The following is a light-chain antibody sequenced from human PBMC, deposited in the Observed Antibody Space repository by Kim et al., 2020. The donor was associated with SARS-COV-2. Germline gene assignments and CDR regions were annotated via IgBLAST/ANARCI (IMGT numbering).Light chain of an antibody. CDR3: QQYHNWPWT. CDR2: GAS. J-gene: IGKJ1*01. Sequence: EIVMTQSPASLSVSPGDRATLSCRASQSFTSNLAWYQQKPGQAPRLLISGASTRATGIPARFSGSGSGTEFTLTISTLQSEDFAVYYCQQYHNWPWTFGKGTKVNIK. V-gene: IGKV3-15*01. CDR1: QSFTSN.